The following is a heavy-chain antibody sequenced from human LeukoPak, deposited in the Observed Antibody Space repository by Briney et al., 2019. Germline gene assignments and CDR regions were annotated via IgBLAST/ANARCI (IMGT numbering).Heavy chain of an antibody. CDR1: GFTFSTNS. Sequence: KTGGSLRLSCAASGFTFSTNSMNWVRQAPGKGLEWFSCIGPSSTTIYYADSLKGRFTISRDNAKNTLYLQMNSLRAEDTAVYYCARENGEAFDYWGQGTLVTVSS. J-gene: IGHJ4*02. V-gene: IGHV3-21*01. CDR2: IGPSSTTI. CDR3: ARENGEAFDY. D-gene: IGHD4-17*01.